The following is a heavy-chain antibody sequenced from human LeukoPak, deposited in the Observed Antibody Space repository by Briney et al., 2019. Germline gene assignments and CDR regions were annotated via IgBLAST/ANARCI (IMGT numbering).Heavy chain of an antibody. J-gene: IGHJ4*02. Sequence: PGGSLRLSCAASGFTFSSYAMHWVRQAPGKGLEWVAVISYDGSNKYYADSVKGRFTISRDNSKNTLYLQMNSLRAEDTAVYYCARDHWTDYWGQGTLVTVSS. CDR2: ISYDGSNK. V-gene: IGHV3-30-3*01. D-gene: IGHD3/OR15-3a*01. CDR3: ARDHWTDY. CDR1: GFTFSSYA.